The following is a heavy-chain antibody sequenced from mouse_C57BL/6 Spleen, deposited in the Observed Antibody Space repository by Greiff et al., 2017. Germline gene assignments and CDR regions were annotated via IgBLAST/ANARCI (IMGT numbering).Heavy chain of an antibody. V-gene: IGHV5-9-1*02. CDR3: TRVGLRESYAMDY. J-gene: IGHJ4*01. D-gene: IGHD2-4*01. CDR1: GFTFSSYA. Sequence: EVKVVESGEGLVKPGGSLKLSCAASGFTFSSYAMSWVRQTPEKRLEWVAYISSGGDYIYYADTVKGRFTISRDNARNTLYLQMSSLKSEDTAMYYCTRVGLRESYAMDYWGQGTSVTVSS. CDR2: ISSGGDYI.